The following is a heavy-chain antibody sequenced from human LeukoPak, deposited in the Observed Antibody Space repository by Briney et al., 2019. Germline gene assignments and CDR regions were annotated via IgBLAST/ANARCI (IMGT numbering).Heavy chain of an antibody. CDR1: GFTFSSYA. Sequence: GRSLRLSCAASGFTFSSYAMHWVRQAPGKGLEWVAVISYDGSNKYYADSVKGRFTISRDNSENTLYLQMNSLRAEDTAVYYCARDPCGGSCAPDGNDYYYYGMDVWGQGTTVTVSS. CDR2: ISYDGSNK. V-gene: IGHV3-30-3*01. J-gene: IGHJ6*02. CDR3: ARDPCGGSCAPDGNDYYYYGMDV. D-gene: IGHD2-15*01.